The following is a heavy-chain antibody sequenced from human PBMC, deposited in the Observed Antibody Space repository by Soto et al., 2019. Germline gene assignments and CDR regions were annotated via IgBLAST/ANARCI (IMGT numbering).Heavy chain of an antibody. CDR1: GFTFNEYY. D-gene: IGHD2-8*01. Sequence: QVRLVESGGGMVKPGGSLRLSCAASGFTFNEYYMSWIRQAPGKGLEWIAYISIGGSNTYYADSVEGRFTISRDNAKNFLYLQLDSLRVEDTAVYYCARCAYEAEASERWFDRWRQGTLVSVSS. CDR3: ARCAYEAEASERWFDR. J-gene: IGHJ5*02. CDR2: ISIGGSNT. V-gene: IGHV3-11*01.